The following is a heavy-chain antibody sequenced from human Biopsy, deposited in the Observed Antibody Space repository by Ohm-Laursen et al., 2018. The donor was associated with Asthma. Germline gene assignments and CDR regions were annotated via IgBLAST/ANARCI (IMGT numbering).Heavy chain of an antibody. D-gene: IGHD3-10*01. Sequence: GASVKVSCKTSGYTFNSACITWVRQAPGQGLEWMGWISVYNGNTKVAQKLQDRVTMITDTSTSTAYMELRSLRSDVTAVYFCARAVDYSHYYGIDVWGQGPTVTVS. J-gene: IGHJ6*02. CDR3: ARAVDYSHYYGIDV. V-gene: IGHV1-18*01. CDR2: ISVYNGNT. CDR1: GYTFNSAC.